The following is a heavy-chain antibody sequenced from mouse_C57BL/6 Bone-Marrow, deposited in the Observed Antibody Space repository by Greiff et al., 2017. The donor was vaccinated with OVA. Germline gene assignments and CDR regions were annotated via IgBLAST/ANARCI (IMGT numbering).Heavy chain of an antibody. CDR1: GFTFSDYG. Sequence: VQLQQSGGGLVKPGGSLKLSCAASGFTFSDYGMHWVRQAPEKGLEWVAYISSGRSTIYYADTVKGRFTISRDNATNTLFLQMTRLRSEDTAVDGCARGGVWLRGDWYFDVWGTGNTGTVSA. V-gene: IGHV5-17*01. CDR2: ISSGRSTI. CDR3: ARGGVWLRGDWYFDV. D-gene: IGHD2-2*01. J-gene: IGHJ1*03.